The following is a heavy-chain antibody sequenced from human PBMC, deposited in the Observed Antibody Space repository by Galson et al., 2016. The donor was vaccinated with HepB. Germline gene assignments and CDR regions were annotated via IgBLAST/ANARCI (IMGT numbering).Heavy chain of an antibody. CDR2: ISISSSYT. Sequence: SLRLSCAASGFTFSDYYMSWIRQAPGKGLEWVSYISISSSYTNYADSVKGRFTISRDNAKNSVYLQMNSLRAEDTAVYYCARNRGYSGYDAFDIWGQGTMVTGSS. CDR1: GFTFSDYY. V-gene: IGHV3-11*03. D-gene: IGHD5-12*01. CDR3: ARNRGYSGYDAFDI. J-gene: IGHJ3*02.